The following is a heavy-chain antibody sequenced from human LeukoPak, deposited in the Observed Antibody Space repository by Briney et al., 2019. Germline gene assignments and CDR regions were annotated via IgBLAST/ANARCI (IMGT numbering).Heavy chain of an antibody. D-gene: IGHD1-26*01. V-gene: IGHV3-7*05. CDR2: INQDGREK. Sequence: GRSLRLSCAASGFTFSSYGMHWVRQAPGKGLEWVANINQDGREKYYVGSVKGRFSISRDNAKNSLYLQMDSLRVEDTAVYYCARGGNYYGSWGQGALVTVSS. CDR3: ARGGNYYGS. J-gene: IGHJ4*02. CDR1: GFTFSSYG.